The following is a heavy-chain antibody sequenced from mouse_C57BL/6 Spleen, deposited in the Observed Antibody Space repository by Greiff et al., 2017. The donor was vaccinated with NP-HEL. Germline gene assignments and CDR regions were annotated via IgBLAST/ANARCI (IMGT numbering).Heavy chain of an antibody. V-gene: IGHV1-4*01. Sequence: LKQSGAELARPGASVKMSCKASGYTFTSYTMHWVKQRPGQGLEWIGYINPSSGYTKYNQKFKDKATLTADKSSSTAYMQLSSLTSEDSAVYYCARYYYGSSYDYAMDYWGQGTSVTVSS. CDR3: ARYYYGSSYDYAMDY. CDR1: GYTFTSYT. D-gene: IGHD1-1*01. J-gene: IGHJ4*01. CDR2: INPSSGYT.